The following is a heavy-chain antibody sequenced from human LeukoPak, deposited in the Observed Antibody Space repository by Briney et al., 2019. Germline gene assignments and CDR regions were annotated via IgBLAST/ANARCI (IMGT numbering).Heavy chain of an antibody. Sequence: GGSLRLSCEASGFTFSTYWMHWVRQAPGKGLVWVSRINTDGSTTGYADSVKGRFTISRDNSKNTLYLQMNTLRAEDTAVYYCGRVAAANRHIDYWGQGTLVTVSS. CDR2: INTDGSTT. J-gene: IGHJ4*02. V-gene: IGHV3-74*01. CDR3: GRVAAANRHIDY. CDR1: GFTFSTYW. D-gene: IGHD6-13*01.